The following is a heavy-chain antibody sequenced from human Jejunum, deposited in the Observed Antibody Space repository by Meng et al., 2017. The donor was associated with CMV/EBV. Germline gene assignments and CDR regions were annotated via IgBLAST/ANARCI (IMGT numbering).Heavy chain of an antibody. CDR3: ARGGTSSKWFDP. CDR1: GGSISGYY. CDR2: IYYSGRN. D-gene: IGHD6-6*01. V-gene: IGHV4-59*01. J-gene: IGHJ5*02. Sequence: TVSGGSISGYYWGWVRQPAGKGLEWIGHIYYSGRNNYNPSLQSRVTISVDTSKNQFSLNVSSVTAADTAVYYCARGGTSSKWFDPWGQGTLVTVSS.